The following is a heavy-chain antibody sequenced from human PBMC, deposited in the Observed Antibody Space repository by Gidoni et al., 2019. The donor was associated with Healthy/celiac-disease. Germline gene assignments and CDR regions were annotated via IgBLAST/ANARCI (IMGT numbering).Heavy chain of an antibody. Sequence: QVQLVESGGGVVQPGRSLRLSCAASGFTFSSYGMHWVRQAPGKGLEWVAVIWYDGSNKYYAASVKGRFTISRDNSKNTLYLQMNSLRAEDTAVYYCARGEPGLGAGMDVWGQGTTVTVSS. D-gene: IGHD1-26*01. J-gene: IGHJ6*02. V-gene: IGHV3-33*01. CDR1: GFTFSSYG. CDR3: ARGEPGLGAGMDV. CDR2: IWYDGSNK.